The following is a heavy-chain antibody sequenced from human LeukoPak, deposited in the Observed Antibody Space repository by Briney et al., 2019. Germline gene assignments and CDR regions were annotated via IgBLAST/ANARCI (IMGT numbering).Heavy chain of an antibody. Sequence: SETLSLTCTASAGSVTSNYWSWIRQPPGKGLEWIGYIYNNGSTNYNPSLESRVTISIDTSENQFSLKLSSVTPADTAVYYCARDRERYHDYWGQGTLVTVSS. D-gene: IGHD1-14*01. CDR3: ARDRERYHDY. CDR1: AGSVTSNY. CDR2: IYNNGST. V-gene: IGHV4-59*02. J-gene: IGHJ4*02.